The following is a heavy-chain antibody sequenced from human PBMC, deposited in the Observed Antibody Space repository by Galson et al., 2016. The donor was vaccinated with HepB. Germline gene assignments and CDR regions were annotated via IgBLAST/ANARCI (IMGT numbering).Heavy chain of an antibody. CDR3: AKEQGTDEGWFGESDH. V-gene: IGHV3-23*01. Sequence: SLRLSCAASGFTFSSYAMNWVRQAPGKGLEWVSEISANGHRTYYASSVKGRFTVSRDNYENTLYLQMDSLRAEDTAVYYSAKEQGTDEGWFGESDHWGQGTLVTVSS. J-gene: IGHJ4*02. D-gene: IGHD3-10*01. CDR1: GFTFSSYA. CDR2: ISANGHRT.